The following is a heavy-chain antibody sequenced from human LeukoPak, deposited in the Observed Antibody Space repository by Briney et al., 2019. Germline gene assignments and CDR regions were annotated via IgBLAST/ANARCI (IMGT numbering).Heavy chain of an antibody. CDR2: IYYSGST. V-gene: IGHV4-39*07. D-gene: IGHD6-19*01. CDR1: GGSISSSSYY. J-gene: IGHJ5*02. CDR3: ATGLYSSGWYVRHWFDP. Sequence: PSETLSLTCTVSGGSISSSSYYWGWIRQPPGKGLEWIGSIYYSGSTYYNPSLKSRVTISVDTSKNQFSLKLSSVTAADTAVYYCATGLYSSGWYVRHWFDPWGQGTLVTVSS.